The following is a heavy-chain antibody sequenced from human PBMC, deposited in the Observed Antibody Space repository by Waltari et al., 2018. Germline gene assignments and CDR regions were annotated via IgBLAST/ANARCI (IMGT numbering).Heavy chain of an antibody. J-gene: IGHJ3*02. CDR3: ARDWGIASGAFDI. Sequence: QVQLVESGGGVVQPGRSLRLSCAASGFTFSSYAMHWVRQAPGKGLEWVAVISYDGSNKYYADSVKGRFTISRDNSKNTLYLQMNSLRAEDTAVYYWARDWGIASGAFDIWGQGTMVTVSS. CDR2: ISYDGSNK. CDR1: GFTFSSYA. D-gene: IGHD6-13*01. V-gene: IGHV3-30-3*01.